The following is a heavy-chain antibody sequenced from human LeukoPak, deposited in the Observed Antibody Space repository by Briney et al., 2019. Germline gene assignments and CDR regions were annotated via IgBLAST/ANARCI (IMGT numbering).Heavy chain of an antibody. J-gene: IGHJ4*02. Sequence: WVRQAPGQGLEWMGRTYYRSKWYNDYAVSVKSRITINPDTSKNQFSLQLNSVTPEDTAVYYCAREGGEFRFDYWGQGTLVTVSS. V-gene: IGHV6-1*01. D-gene: IGHD3-16*01. CDR3: AREGGEFRFDY. CDR2: TYYRSKWYN.